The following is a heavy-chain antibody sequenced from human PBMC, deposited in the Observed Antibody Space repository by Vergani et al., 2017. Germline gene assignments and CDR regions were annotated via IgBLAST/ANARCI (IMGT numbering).Heavy chain of an antibody. J-gene: IGHJ6*02. CDR3: ARDGYCSSTSCYLGRRWVEYYYYYYGMDV. CDR2: ISAYNGNT. CDR1: GYTFTSYG. D-gene: IGHD2-2*01. V-gene: IGHV1-18*01. Sequence: QVQLVQSGAEVKKPGASVKVSCKASGYTFTSYGISWVRQAPGQGLEWMGWISAYNGNTNYAQKLQGRVTMTTDTSTSTAYMELRSLGSDDTAVYYCARDGYCSSTSCYLGRRWVEYYYYYYGMDVWGQGTTVTVSS.